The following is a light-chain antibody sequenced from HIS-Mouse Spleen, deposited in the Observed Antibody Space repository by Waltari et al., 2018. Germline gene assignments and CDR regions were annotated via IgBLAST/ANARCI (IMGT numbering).Light chain of an antibody. J-gene: IGLJ2*01. Sequence: QSALTQPRSVSGSPGQSVTIPCTGTSSDVGGSNYVSWYQQHPGKAPKLMIYDVSKRPSGVPDRFSGSKSGNTASLTISGLQAEDEADYYCCSYAGSYTVVFGGGTKLTVL. CDR3: CSYAGSYTVV. CDR2: DVS. V-gene: IGLV2-11*01. CDR1: SSDVGGSNY.